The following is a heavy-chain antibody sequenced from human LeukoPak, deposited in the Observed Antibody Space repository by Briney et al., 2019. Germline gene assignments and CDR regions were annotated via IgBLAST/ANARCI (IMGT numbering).Heavy chain of an antibody. D-gene: IGHD6-13*01. Sequence: SETLSLTCTLSGDSISSYYWSWIRQPPGKGLEWIGYIYYSGSTNYNPSLKSRVTISVDTSKNQFSLKLSSVTAADTAVYYCARLQTHRGHYQYSSSWYDFDYWGQGTLVTVSS. CDR1: GDSISSYY. CDR2: IYYSGST. J-gene: IGHJ4*02. CDR3: ARLQTHRGHYQYSSSWYDFDY. V-gene: IGHV4-59*08.